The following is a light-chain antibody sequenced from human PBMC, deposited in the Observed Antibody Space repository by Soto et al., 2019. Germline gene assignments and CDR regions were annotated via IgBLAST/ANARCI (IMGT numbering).Light chain of an antibody. CDR1: QSIYNK. Sequence: VVTRSAHARSFSPGERFTLSCRASQSIYNKVAWYQQKPGQAPRLLIYGASTRATGISARFSGSGSGTEFTLTIRSLQYEDFAVYSFQQYYDVPPVTFGGGTQVDIK. CDR3: QQYYDVPPVT. CDR2: GAS. V-gene: IGKV3-15*01. J-gene: IGKJ4*01.